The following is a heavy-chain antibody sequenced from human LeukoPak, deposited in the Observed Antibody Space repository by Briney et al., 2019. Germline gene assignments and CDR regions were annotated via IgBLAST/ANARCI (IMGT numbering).Heavy chain of an antibody. Sequence: GSLRLSCAASGFIFSNYAMNWVRQAPGKGLEWVSTISVIGGSTYYADSVKGRFTTSRDNSKNTLYLQMNSLRVDEDTAVYYCAKLYYDILTGYPYYFDYWGQGTLVTVSS. J-gene: IGHJ4*02. CDR3: AKLYYDILTGYPYYFDY. D-gene: IGHD3-9*01. CDR1: GFIFSNYA. V-gene: IGHV3-23*01. CDR2: ISVIGGST.